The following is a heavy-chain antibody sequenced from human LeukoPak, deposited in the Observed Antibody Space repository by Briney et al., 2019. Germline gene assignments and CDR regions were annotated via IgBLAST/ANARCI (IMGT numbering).Heavy chain of an antibody. J-gene: IGHJ4*02. CDR2: ISAYNGNT. V-gene: IGHV1-18*01. Sequence: ASVKVSCKASGYTFTSYGISWVRQAPGQGLEWMGWISAYNGNTNYAQKPQGRVTMTTDTSTSTAYMELRSLRPDDTAVYYCARSASRKNATPPVYWGQGTLVTVSS. CDR1: GYTFTSYG. CDR3: ARSASRKNATPPVY.